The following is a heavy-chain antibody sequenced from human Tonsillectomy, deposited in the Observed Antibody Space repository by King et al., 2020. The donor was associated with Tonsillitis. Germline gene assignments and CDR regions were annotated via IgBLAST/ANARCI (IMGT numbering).Heavy chain of an antibody. J-gene: IGHJ4*02. D-gene: IGHD3-9*01. V-gene: IGHV3-33*05. CDR3: ARDWGGYVDWLFIFDY. Sequence: ESGGGVVQPGRSLRLSCAASGFTFSSYGMHWVRQAPGKGLEWVAVISYDGSNKYYANSVKGRSTISRDNSKNTLYLQMNSLRAEDTAVYYCARDWGGYVDWLFIFDYWGQGTLVTVSS. CDR2: ISYDGSNK. CDR1: GFTFSSYG.